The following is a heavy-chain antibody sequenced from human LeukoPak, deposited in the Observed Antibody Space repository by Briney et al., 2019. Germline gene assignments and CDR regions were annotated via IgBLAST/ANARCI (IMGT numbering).Heavy chain of an antibody. CDR3: AGDSSVKLPTPYDY. V-gene: IGHV3-48*01. CDR2: ISSSSSTI. D-gene: IGHD3-22*01. J-gene: IGHJ4*02. CDR1: GFTFSSYS. Sequence: GGSLRLSRAASGFTFSSYSMNWVRQAPGKGLEWVSYISSSSSTIYYADSVKGRFTISRDNAKNSLYLLMNSLRAEDTAVYYCAGDSSVKLPTPYDYWGQGTLVTVSS.